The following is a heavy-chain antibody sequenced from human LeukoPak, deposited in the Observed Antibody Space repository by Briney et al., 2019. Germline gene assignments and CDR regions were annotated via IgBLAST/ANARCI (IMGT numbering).Heavy chain of an antibody. CDR3: ARGGRGLRFLEWLPRNYYYGMDV. CDR2: INHSGST. V-gene: IGHV4-34*01. D-gene: IGHD3-3*01. J-gene: IGHJ6*02. Sequence: PSETLSLTCAVYGGSFSGYYWSWIRQPPGKGLEWIGEINHSGSTNYNPSLKSRVTISVDTSKNQFSLKLSSVTAADTAVYYCARGGRGLRFLEWLPRNYYYGMDVWGQGTTVTVSS. CDR1: GGSFSGYY.